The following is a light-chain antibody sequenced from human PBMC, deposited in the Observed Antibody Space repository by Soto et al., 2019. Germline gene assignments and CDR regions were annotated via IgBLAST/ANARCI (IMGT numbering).Light chain of an antibody. Sequence: QSALTQPRSVSGSPGQSVTIFCTGTSSDIGAYNYVSWYRQHPGKAPQLLIYDVNNRPSGVSHRFSGSKSGNTASLTISGLQSEDEADYFCTSYTGSNTLEVFGPGTKLTVL. V-gene: IGLV2-14*03. CDR3: TSYTGSNTLEV. CDR1: SSDIGAYNY. CDR2: DVN. J-gene: IGLJ1*01.